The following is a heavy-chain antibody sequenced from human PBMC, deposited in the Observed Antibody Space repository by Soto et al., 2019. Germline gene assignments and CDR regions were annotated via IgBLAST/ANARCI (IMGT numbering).Heavy chain of an antibody. D-gene: IGHD6-13*01. CDR1: GFTVSSNY. V-gene: IGHV3-66*01. CDR3: AREQQLEPYYFDY. J-gene: IGHJ4*02. Sequence: GGSLRLSCAASGFTVSSNYMSWVRQAPGKGLEWVSVIYSGGSTYYADSVKGRFTISRDNSKNTLYLQMNSLRAEDTAVYYCAREQQLEPYYFDYWGQGTLVTVAS. CDR2: IYSGGST.